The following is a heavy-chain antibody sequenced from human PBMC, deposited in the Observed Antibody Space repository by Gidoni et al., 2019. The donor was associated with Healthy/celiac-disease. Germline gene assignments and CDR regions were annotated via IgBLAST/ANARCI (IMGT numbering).Heavy chain of an antibody. Sequence: EVQLVESGGGLVQPGGSLRLSCPASGFTVRSNYLSWVRQAPGKGLEWVSVIYSGGSTYYADSVKGRFTISRDNSKNTLYLQMNSLRAEDTAVYYCARVNWDNWFDPWGQGTLVTVSS. CDR3: ARVNWDNWFDP. CDR1: GFTVRSNY. V-gene: IGHV3-66*01. CDR2: IYSGGST. J-gene: IGHJ5*02. D-gene: IGHD7-27*01.